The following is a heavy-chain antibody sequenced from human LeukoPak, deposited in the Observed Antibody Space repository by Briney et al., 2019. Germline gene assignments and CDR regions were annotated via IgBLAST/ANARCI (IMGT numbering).Heavy chain of an antibody. J-gene: IGHJ1*01. CDR1: GFTFSNYA. CDR3: ARLYCSSTSCYSYFQH. V-gene: IGHV3-23*01. D-gene: IGHD2-2*01. CDR2: TGVSGRSK. Sequence: GGSLRHSCAASGFTFSNYAMSWVRPVPRKGREWVSGTGVSGRSKYYADSVKGRFTISRDNSNNTVLLQMNSLRAEDTAVYYCARLYCSSTSCYSYFQHWGQGTVVTVSS.